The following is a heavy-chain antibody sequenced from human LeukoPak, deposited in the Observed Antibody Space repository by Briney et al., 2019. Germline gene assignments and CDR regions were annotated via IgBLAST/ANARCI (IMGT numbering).Heavy chain of an antibody. CDR3: GRAPMGYSYGLGWDYFDY. J-gene: IGHJ4*02. Sequence: PSETLSLTCTVSGGSISSGDYYWIRIRQPPGKGLVWIGYIYYSGSTYYNPSLKSRVTISVDTTKNQFSLKLSSVTAADTAVYYYGRAPMGYSYGLGWDYFDYWGQGTLVTVSS. CDR1: GGSISSGDYY. V-gene: IGHV4-30-4*01. CDR2: IYYSGST. D-gene: IGHD5-18*01.